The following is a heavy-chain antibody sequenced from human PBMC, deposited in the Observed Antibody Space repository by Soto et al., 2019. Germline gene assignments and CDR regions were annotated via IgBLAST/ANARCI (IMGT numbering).Heavy chain of an antibody. J-gene: IGHJ3*01. Sequence: QLHLQESGSGLVKPSQNLSLTCAVSGGSISSSPYSWSWIRQPPGQGLEWIGYILQSGSAYYNPSLKSRATISVDASKNQFSLNLSSMTAGDTAVYYCARTGSRYGANAFDLWGQGTIVTVSS. V-gene: IGHV4-30-2*01. D-gene: IGHD5-18*01. CDR2: ILQSGSA. CDR3: ARTGSRYGANAFDL. CDR1: GGSISSSPYS.